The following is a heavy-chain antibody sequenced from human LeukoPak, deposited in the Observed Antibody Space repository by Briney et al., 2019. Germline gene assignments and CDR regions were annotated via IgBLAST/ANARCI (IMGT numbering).Heavy chain of an antibody. CDR2: IKTDGSDR. Sequence: GGSLRLSCVVSGFRFSDYWMHWVCKAPGKGLVWVSGIKTDGSDRRYADFVTGRFTISRDNAKNTLFLQMNSLRAEDTAEYYCIRDFLTVTTNDYWGQGTLVTVSS. CDR3: IRDFLTVTTNDY. CDR1: GFRFSDYW. V-gene: IGHV3-74*01. D-gene: IGHD4-11*01. J-gene: IGHJ4*02.